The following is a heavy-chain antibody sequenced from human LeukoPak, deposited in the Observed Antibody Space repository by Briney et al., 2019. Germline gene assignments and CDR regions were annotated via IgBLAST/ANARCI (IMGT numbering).Heavy chain of an antibody. CDR3: ARDVGASAPDAFDI. Sequence: GGSLRLSCAASGFTFSTYNMNWVRQAPGKGLEWVSSISSSSNYIYYADSVKGRFTISRDNAKNSLYLQMNSLRAEDTHVYYCARDVGASAPDAFDIWGQGTMVTVSS. CDR2: ISSSSNYI. D-gene: IGHD1-26*01. V-gene: IGHV3-21*01. CDR1: GFTFSTYN. J-gene: IGHJ3*02.